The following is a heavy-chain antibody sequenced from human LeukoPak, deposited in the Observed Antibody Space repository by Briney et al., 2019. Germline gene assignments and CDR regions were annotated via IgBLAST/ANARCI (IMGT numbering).Heavy chain of an antibody. J-gene: IGHJ4*02. CDR3: SSWTN. V-gene: IGHV3-30-3*01. Sequence: GGSLRLSCAASGFTFSSYAMHWVRQAPGKGLEWVAVISYDGSNKYYADSVKGRFTISRDSSKNTLYLQMNSLRAEDTAVYYSSSWTNWGQGTLVTVSS. CDR2: ISYDGSNK. CDR1: GFTFSSYA. D-gene: IGHD6-13*01.